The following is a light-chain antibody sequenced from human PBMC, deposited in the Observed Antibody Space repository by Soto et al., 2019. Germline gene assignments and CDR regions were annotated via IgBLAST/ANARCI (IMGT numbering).Light chain of an antibody. CDR1: QSLLHSNGYNY. V-gene: IGKV2-28*01. CDR3: MQALQTPWT. J-gene: IGKJ1*01. Sequence: DLVMTQSPLSLPVTPGEPASISCRSSQSLLHSNGYNYLDWYLQKPGQSPQVLIYLGSNRASGVPDRVSGSRSGTDFTLKISRVEAEDVGVYYCMQALQTPWTFGQGTTVEIK. CDR2: LGS.